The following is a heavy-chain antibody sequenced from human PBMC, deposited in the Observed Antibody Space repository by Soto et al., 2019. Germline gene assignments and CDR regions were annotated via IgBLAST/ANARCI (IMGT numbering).Heavy chain of an antibody. CDR1: GGSISSYH. CDR2: IYHSGST. D-gene: IGHD3-10*01. J-gene: IGHJ4*02. V-gene: IGHV4-4*09. CDR3: ARIWWFGELRWYFDN. Sequence: SETLSVTCSVSGGSISSYHWSWIRQAPGKGLEWIGYIYHSGSTIYNPSLTSRVTISMDTSKSQLSLKLTSLTAADTAVYYCARIWWFGELRWYFDNWGQGALVTVS.